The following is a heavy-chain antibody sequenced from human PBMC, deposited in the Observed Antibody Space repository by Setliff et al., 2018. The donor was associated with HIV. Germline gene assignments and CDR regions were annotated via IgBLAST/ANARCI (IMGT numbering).Heavy chain of an antibody. Sequence: GGSLRLSCAASGFTFSTYGMHWVRQAPGKGLEWVAIIYYDGSNKYYADSVKGRFTISRDNSKNTLYLQMNSLRAEDTAVYYCARVSGDGAGYFDYWGQGTLVTVSS. V-gene: IGHV3-30*12. J-gene: IGHJ4*02. CDR1: GFTFSTYG. D-gene: IGHD5-12*01. CDR3: ARVSGDGAGYFDY. CDR2: IYYDGSNK.